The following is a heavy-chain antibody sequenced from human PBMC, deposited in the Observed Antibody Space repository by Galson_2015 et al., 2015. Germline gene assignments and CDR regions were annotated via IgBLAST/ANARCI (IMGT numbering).Heavy chain of an antibody. CDR1: GFTFSSYS. J-gene: IGHJ5*02. CDR3: ARDGLLDKFDP. CDR2: ISSSSSYI. Sequence: SLRLSCAASGFTFSSYSMNWVRQAPGEGLEWVSSISSSSSYIYYADSVKGRFTISRDNAKNSLYLQMNSLRAEDTAVYYCARDGLLDKFDPWGQGTLVTVSS. V-gene: IGHV3-21*01. D-gene: IGHD3-3*01.